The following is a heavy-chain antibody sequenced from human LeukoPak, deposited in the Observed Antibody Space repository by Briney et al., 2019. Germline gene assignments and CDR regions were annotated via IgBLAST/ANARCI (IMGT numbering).Heavy chain of an antibody. V-gene: IGHV3-30*03. J-gene: IGHJ5*02. CDR1: GFTFSSYG. D-gene: IGHD1-20*01. CDR2: ISYDGSNK. CDR3: ARGRYNWKGEGQNWFDP. Sequence: GRSLRLSCAASGFTFSSYGMHWVRQAPGKGLEWVAVISYDGSNKYYADSVKGRFTISRDNAKNSLYLQMNSLRAEDTAVYYCARGRYNWKGEGQNWFDPGGQGTLVTVSS.